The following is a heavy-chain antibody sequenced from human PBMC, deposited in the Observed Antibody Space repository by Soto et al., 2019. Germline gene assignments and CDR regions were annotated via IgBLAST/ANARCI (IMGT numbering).Heavy chain of an antibody. V-gene: IGHV1-18*04. J-gene: IGHJ4*02. Sequence: AASVKVSCKASGYTFTSYGISWVRQAPGQGLEWMGWISAYNGNTNYAQKLQGRVTMTTDTSTSTAYMELRSLRSDDTAVYYCAREFRSRDIAAAGRFDYWGQGTLVPVPS. CDR1: GYTFTSYG. D-gene: IGHD6-13*01. CDR3: AREFRSRDIAAAGRFDY. CDR2: ISAYNGNT.